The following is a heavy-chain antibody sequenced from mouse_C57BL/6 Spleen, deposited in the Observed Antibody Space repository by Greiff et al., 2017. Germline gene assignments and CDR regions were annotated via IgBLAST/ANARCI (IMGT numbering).Heavy chain of an antibody. D-gene: IGHD2-1*01. CDR1: GYTFTDYY. CDR3: AREGLLEAY. V-gene: IGHV1-26*01. CDR2: INPNNGGT. J-gene: IGHJ3*01. Sequence: EVQLQQSGPELVKPGASVKISCKASGYTFTDYYMNWVKQSHGKSLEWIGDINPNNGGTSYNQKFKGKATLTVDKSSSTAYMELRSLTSEDSAVYYCAREGLLEAYWGQGTLVTVSA.